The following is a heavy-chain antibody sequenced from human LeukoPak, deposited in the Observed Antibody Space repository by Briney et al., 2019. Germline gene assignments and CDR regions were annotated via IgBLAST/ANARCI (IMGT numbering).Heavy chain of an antibody. V-gene: IGHV1-2*02. Sequence: ASVKVSCKASGYTFTGYYMHWVRQAPGQGLEWMGWINPNSGGTNYAQKFQGRVTMTRDTSISTAYMELSRLRSDDTVVYYCARDPNDYGDYILIDYWGQGTLVTVSS. CDR3: ARDPNDYGDYILIDY. D-gene: IGHD4-17*01. CDR2: INPNSGGT. J-gene: IGHJ4*02. CDR1: GYTFTGYY.